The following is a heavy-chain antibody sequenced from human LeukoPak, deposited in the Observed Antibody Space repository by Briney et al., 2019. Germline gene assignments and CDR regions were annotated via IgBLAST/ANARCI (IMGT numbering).Heavy chain of an antibody. J-gene: IGHJ4*02. CDR3: ARHYYDSSGYDFGWDY. D-gene: IGHD3-22*01. Sequence: QPGGSLRLSCAASGFTFSSYAMSWVRQAPGKGLEWVSAISGSGGSTYYADSVKGRFTISRDNSKNTLYLQMNSLRAEDTAVYYCARHYYDSSGYDFGWDYWGQGTLVTVSS. CDR2: ISGSGGST. CDR1: GFTFSSYA. V-gene: IGHV3-23*01.